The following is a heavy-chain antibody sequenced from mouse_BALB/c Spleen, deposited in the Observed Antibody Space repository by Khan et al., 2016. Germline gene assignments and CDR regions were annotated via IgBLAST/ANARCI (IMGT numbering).Heavy chain of an antibody. CDR1: GFNIKDTY. CDR2: IDPANGNT. CDR3: ARSPYDYDVGFAY. V-gene: IGHV14-3*02. Sequence: EVQLQESGAELVKPGASVKLSCTASGFNIKDTYMHWVKQRPEQGLEWIGRIDPANGNTKYDPKFQGTATIPADTSSNPAYLQLSSLTTEDTAVYYCARSPYDYDVGFAYWGQGTLVTVSA. J-gene: IGHJ3*01. D-gene: IGHD2-4*01.